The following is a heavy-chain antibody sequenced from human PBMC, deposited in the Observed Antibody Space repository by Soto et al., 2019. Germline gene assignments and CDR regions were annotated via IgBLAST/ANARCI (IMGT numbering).Heavy chain of an antibody. CDR2: LYDVDGS. D-gene: IGHD1-1*01. J-gene: IGHJ3*01. CDR3: ATWHEREHAYDV. CDR1: GLTISGKKY. V-gene: IGHV3-53*01. Sequence: VQPVESGGGVIQPGESLRLSCAAFGLTISGKKYVAWVRQAPGKGLEWVSALYDVDGSFYADSGQGRFTTSSDSSKTTVYLQMNDLRPDDTAVYYCATWHEREHAYDVWGQGTTVTVSS.